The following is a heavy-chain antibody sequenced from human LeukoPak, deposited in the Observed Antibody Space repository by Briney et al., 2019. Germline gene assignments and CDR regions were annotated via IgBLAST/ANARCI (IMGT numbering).Heavy chain of an antibody. V-gene: IGHV1-24*01. CDR1: GYTLTELS. CDR2: FDPEDGET. CDR3: ATGPYCTNGVCYREYFQH. J-gene: IGHJ1*01. Sequence: GASVKVSCKVSGYTLTELSMHWVRQAPGKGLEWMGGFDPEDGETIYAQKFQGRVTMTEDTSTDTAYTELSSLRSEDTAVYYCATGPYCTNGVCYREYFQHWGQGTLVTVSS. D-gene: IGHD2-8*01.